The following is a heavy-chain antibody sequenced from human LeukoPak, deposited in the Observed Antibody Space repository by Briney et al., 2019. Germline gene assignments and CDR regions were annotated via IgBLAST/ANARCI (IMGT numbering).Heavy chain of an antibody. V-gene: IGHV1-69-2*01. D-gene: IGHD3-3*01. CDR3: ATDLYFWSGYYTSNWFDP. Sequence: GATVKISCKASGYTLTDYYMHWVQQAPGKGLEWMGRVDPEDGETTYAEKFQGRVTITADTSTDTAYMELSSLRSEDTAVYYCATDLYFWSGYYTSNWFDPWGQGTLVTVSS. CDR2: VDPEDGET. J-gene: IGHJ5*02. CDR1: GYTLTDYY.